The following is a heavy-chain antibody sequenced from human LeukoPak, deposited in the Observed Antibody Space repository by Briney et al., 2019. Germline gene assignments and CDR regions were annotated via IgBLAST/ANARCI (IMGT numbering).Heavy chain of an antibody. Sequence: GGSLRLSCAASGFTFSSYGMHWVRQAPGKGLEWVAVISYDGSNKYYADSVKGRFTISRDNSKNTLYLQMNSLRAEDTAVYYCAKDRRYYDIPDYWGQGTLVTVSS. CDR3: AKDRRYYDIPDY. CDR2: ISYDGSNK. D-gene: IGHD3-9*01. CDR1: GFTFSSYG. V-gene: IGHV3-30*18. J-gene: IGHJ4*02.